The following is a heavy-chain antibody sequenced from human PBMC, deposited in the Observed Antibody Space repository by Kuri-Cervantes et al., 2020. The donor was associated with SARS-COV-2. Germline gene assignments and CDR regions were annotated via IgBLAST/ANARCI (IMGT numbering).Heavy chain of an antibody. Sequence: GESLKISCAASGFTFDDYGMSWVRQAPGKGLEWVSGINWNGGSTGYADSVKGRFTISRDNAKNSLYLRMNSLRAEDTALYHCARDRRAYCSSTSCSDAFDIWGQGTMVTVSS. CDR2: INWNGGST. J-gene: IGHJ3*02. CDR3: ARDRRAYCSSTSCSDAFDI. CDR1: GFTFDDYG. V-gene: IGHV3-20*01. D-gene: IGHD2-2*01.